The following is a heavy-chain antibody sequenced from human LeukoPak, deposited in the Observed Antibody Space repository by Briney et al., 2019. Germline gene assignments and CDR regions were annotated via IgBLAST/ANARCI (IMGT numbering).Heavy chain of an antibody. V-gene: IGHV4-39*01. Sequence: SETLSLTCTVSGGSISSSSYYWGWIRPPPGQGLEWIGSIYYSGSTYYNPSLKSRVTISVDTSKNQFSLKLSSVTAADTAVYYCARIYGDYVYYYYMDVWGKGTTVTVSS. CDR2: IYYSGST. CDR1: GGSISSSSYY. CDR3: ARIYGDYVYYYYMDV. D-gene: IGHD4-17*01. J-gene: IGHJ6*03.